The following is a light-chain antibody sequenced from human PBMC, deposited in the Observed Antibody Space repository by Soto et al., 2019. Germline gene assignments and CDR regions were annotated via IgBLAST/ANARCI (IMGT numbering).Light chain of an antibody. CDR2: RAS. Sequence: IMMTQSPATLSVSLGERATLSCRAVQTIYSNVAWYQQRPGQAPRLLIYRASTRATGVPARFSGSGSGTEFTLTISSLQSEDFAIYYCQQYQNLWTFGQGTKVEIK. CDR1: QTIYSN. CDR3: QQYQNLWT. J-gene: IGKJ1*01. V-gene: IGKV3-15*01.